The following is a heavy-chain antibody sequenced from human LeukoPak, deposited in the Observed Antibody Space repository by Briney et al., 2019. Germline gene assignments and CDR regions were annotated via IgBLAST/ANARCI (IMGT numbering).Heavy chain of an antibody. CDR3: ARDVIGYDILTGPAGFDY. D-gene: IGHD3-9*01. CDR2: IYHSGST. J-gene: IGHJ4*02. CDR1: GGSISSGGYS. Sequence: SETLSLTCAVSGGSISSGGYSWSWIRQPPGKGLEWIGYIYHSGSTYYNPSLKSRVTISVDRSKNQFSLKLSSVTAADTAVYYCARDVIGYDILTGPAGFDYWGQGTLVTVSS. V-gene: IGHV4-30-2*01.